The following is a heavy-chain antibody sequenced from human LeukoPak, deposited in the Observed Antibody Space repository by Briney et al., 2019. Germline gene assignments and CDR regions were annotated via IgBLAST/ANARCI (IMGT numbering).Heavy chain of an antibody. V-gene: IGHV4-38-2*02. CDR2: IYHSGST. Sequence: PSETLSLTCTVSGYSISRGYYWGWIGQPPGKGVGGIGSIYHSGSTYYNPSLKSRVTISVHPSKNQFPLQLISVTAADTAVYYCARARSGKTAPLGFDPWGQGTLVTVSS. CDR1: GYSISRGYY. D-gene: IGHD1-26*01. CDR3: ARARSGKTAPLGFDP. J-gene: IGHJ5*02.